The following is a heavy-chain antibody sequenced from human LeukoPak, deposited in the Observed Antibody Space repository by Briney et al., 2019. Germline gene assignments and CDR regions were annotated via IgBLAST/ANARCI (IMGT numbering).Heavy chain of an antibody. CDR2: INHSGST. D-gene: IGHD5-18*01. J-gene: IGHJ4*02. CDR1: GGSFSGYY. V-gene: IGHV4-34*01. Sequence: SETLSLTCAVYGGSFSGYYWSWSRQPPGKGLEWIGEINHSGSTNYNPSLKSRVTISVDTSKNQFSLKLSSVTAADTAVYYCARSRSYGYRDVDYWGQGTLVTVSS. CDR3: ARSRSYGYRDVDY.